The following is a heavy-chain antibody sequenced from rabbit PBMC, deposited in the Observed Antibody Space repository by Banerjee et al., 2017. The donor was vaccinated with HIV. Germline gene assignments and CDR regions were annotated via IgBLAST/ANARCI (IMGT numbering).Heavy chain of an antibody. CDR1: GFSFSSSYY. D-gene: IGHD6-1*01. CDR3: ARGDDGDPSDGYALSL. Sequence: QEQLVESGGGLVQPEGSLTLTCTASGFSFSSSYYMCWVRQAPGKGLEWIGCIYAGSGNTYYASWAKGRFTISKTSSTSVTLQITSLTAADSATYFCARGDDGDPSDGYALSLWGQGTLVTVS. V-gene: IGHV1S45*01. J-gene: IGHJ4*01. CDR2: IYAGSGNT.